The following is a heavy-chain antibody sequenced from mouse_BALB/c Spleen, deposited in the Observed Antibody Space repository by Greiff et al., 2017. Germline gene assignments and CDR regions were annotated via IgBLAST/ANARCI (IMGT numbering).Heavy chain of an antibody. CDR3: ARGGDYYGNYEAY. CDR1: EYEFPSHD. V-gene: IGHV5-6-5*01. CDR2: ISSGGST. Sequence: EVHLVESGGGLVQPGESLKLSCESNEYEFPSHDMSWVRKTPEKRLEWVASISSGGSTYYPDSVKGRFTISRDNARNILYLQMSSLRSEDTAMYYCARGGDYYGNYEAYWGQGTLVTVSA. D-gene: IGHD2-1*01. J-gene: IGHJ3*01.